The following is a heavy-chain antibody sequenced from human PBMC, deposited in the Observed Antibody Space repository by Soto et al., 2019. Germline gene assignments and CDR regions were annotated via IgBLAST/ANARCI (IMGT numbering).Heavy chain of an antibody. CDR2: IIPIFGTA. CDR3: TRDRGRRYYDGRGYYYSAY. J-gene: IGHJ4*02. CDR1: GGTFSSYA. D-gene: IGHD3-22*01. V-gene: IGHV1-69*01. Sequence: QVQLVQSGAEVKKPGSSVKVSCKASGGTFSSYAISRVRQAPGQGLEWMGGIIPIFGTANYAQKFQGRVTVTADESTRTAYMELSSLRSEDTAVYYCTRDRGRRYYDGRGYYYSAYWGQGTLVTVSS.